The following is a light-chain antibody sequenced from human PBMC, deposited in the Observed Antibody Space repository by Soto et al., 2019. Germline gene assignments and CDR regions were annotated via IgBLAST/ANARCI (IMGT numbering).Light chain of an antibody. CDR3: QQYNNWPPDRT. J-gene: IGKJ1*01. CDR1: RVVRGT. CDR2: GAS. V-gene: IGKV3-15*01. Sequence: EIVMTQSPATLSVSPGERATFSSRASRVVRGTLAWYQQKPGQAPRLLIYGASTRATGIPARFSGSGSGTEFTLTISSLQSEDFAIYFCQQYNNWPPDRTFGQGTKVEIK.